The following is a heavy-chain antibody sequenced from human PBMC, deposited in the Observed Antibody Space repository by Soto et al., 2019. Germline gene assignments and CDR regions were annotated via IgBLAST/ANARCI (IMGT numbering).Heavy chain of an antibody. J-gene: IGHJ4*02. V-gene: IGHV3-11*01. Sequence: LRLSCAVSGFTFNDYYMSWIRQAPGKGLEWISYISGGGSTTYHADSVRGRFTISRDNAKNSLFLQMNSLRAEDTAVYYCAREVRTSGWFRRLDSWGQGILVTVST. CDR3: AREVRTSGWFRRLDS. D-gene: IGHD6-19*01. CDR2: ISGGGSTT. CDR1: GFTFNDYY.